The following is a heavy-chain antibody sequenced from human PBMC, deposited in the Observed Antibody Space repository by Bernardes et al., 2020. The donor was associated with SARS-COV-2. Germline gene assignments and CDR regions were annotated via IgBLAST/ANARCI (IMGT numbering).Heavy chain of an antibody. CDR1: GDSISGYH. D-gene: IGHD2-21*01. J-gene: IGHJ2*01. CDR3: ARGKMTVIQGVIPQLDL. Sequence: TLSLTCTVSGDSISGYHWNWIRQPPGKGLEWIGHIFGSGSSKYSPSLESRVTISVDTSKNQFSLKLSSVTAADTAVYYCARGKMTVIQGVIPQLDLWGRGTLVTVSA. CDR2: IFGSGSS. V-gene: IGHV4-59*01.